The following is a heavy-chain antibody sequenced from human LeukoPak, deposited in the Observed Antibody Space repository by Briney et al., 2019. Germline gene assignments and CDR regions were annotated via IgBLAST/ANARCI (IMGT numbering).Heavy chain of an antibody. CDR3: ARAGGRSWFDP. J-gene: IGHJ5*02. V-gene: IGHV1-2*02. CDR2: INPNSGGT. Sequence: ASVKVSCKASGYSYTDKYMHWVRQAPGQGLEWMGWINPNSGGTNYAQKFQGRVTMTTDTSMSTAYMELSRLTSDDTAVYYCARAGGRSWFDPWGQGTLVTVSS. CDR1: GYSYTDKY.